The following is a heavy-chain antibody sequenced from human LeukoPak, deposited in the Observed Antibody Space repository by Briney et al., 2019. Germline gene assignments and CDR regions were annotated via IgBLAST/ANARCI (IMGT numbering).Heavy chain of an antibody. Sequence: GESLKISCQGFVDNFGNYWIGWVRQMPGKGLEWMGIIYFTGSNVKYSPPFQGQVTISADKSISTAYLQWSSLRASDTGIYYCARARDGNYMWDYWGQGTLVTVSS. CDR3: ARARDGNYMWDY. D-gene: IGHD4-17*01. CDR2: IYFTGSNV. CDR1: VDNFGNYW. V-gene: IGHV5-51*01. J-gene: IGHJ4*02.